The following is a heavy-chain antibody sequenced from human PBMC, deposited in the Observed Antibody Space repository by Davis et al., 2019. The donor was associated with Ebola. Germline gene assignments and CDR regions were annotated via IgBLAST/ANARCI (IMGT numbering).Heavy chain of an antibody. CDR3: TTEGIAVAGSDY. D-gene: IGHD6-19*01. CDR2: IKSKTDGGTT. CDR1: GFTFSNAW. V-gene: IGHV3-15*01. Sequence: GESLKISCAASGFTFSNAWMSWVRQAPGKGLEWVGRIKSKTDGGTTDYAAPVKGRFTISRDDSKNTLYLQMNSLKTEDTAVYYCTTEGIAVAGSDYWGQGTLVTVSS. J-gene: IGHJ4*02.